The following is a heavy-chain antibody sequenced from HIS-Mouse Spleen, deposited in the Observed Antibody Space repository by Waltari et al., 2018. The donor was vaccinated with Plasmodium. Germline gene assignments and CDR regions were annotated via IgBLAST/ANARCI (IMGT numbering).Heavy chain of an antibody. D-gene: IGHD2-15*01. V-gene: IGHV3-48*01. CDR3: ARSAGIVVVVAATDAFDI. CDR2: ISSSSSTI. CDR1: GFTFSSYS. Sequence: EVQLVESGGGLVQPGGSLRLSCAASGFTFSSYSMNWVRQAPGKGLEWVSYISSSSSTIYYADSVKGRFTISRDNAKNSLYLQMNSLRAEDTAVYYCARSAGIVVVVAATDAFDIWGQGTMVTVSS. J-gene: IGHJ3*02.